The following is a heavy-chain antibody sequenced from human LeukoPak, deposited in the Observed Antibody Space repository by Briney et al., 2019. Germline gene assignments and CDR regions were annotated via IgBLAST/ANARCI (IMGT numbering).Heavy chain of an antibody. Sequence: SVKVSCKASGGTLSSYAISWVRQAPGQGLEWMGRIIPIFGTANYAQKFQGRVTITTDESTSTAYMELSSLRSEDTAVYYCATTRGSYYYYYMDVWGKGTTVTVSS. D-gene: IGHD5-24*01. CDR1: GGTLSSYA. CDR3: ATTRGSYYYYYMDV. V-gene: IGHV1-69*05. CDR2: IIPIFGTA. J-gene: IGHJ6*03.